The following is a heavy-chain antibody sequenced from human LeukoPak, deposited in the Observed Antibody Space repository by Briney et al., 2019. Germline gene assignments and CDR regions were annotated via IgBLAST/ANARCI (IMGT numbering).Heavy chain of an antibody. CDR1: GFTFSNYA. J-gene: IGHJ5*02. D-gene: IGHD3-22*01. CDR2: ISGSGGST. Sequence: GGSLRLSCAASGFTFSNYAMSWVRQAPGKGLEWVSAISGSGGSTYYADSVKGRFTISRDSSKNTLFLQMNSLQTEDTAVYYCATDFYDSTWGQGTLVTVSS. V-gene: IGHV3-23*01. CDR3: ATDFYDST.